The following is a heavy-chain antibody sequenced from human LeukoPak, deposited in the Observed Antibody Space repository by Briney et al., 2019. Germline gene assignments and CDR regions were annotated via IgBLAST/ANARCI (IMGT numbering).Heavy chain of an antibody. D-gene: IGHD2-15*01. CDR2: VSWDGGST. V-gene: IGHV3-43D*03. CDR1: GFDFDDFA. CDR3: ARTTEGYCRGRSCYSYYYYMDV. J-gene: IGHJ6*03. Sequence: GGSLRLSCAASGFDFDDFAMHWVRQAPGKGLEWISLVSWDGGSTYYSDSVKGRFTISRDNSKNSLSLQMNSLRAEDTALYYCARTTEGYCRGRSCYSYYYYMDVWGKGTTVTVSS.